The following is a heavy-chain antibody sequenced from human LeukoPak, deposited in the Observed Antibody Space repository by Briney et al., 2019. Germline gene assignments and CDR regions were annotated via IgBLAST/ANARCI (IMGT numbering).Heavy chain of an antibody. CDR2: ISSSGSTI. D-gene: IGHD5-12*01. V-gene: IGHV3-48*03. J-gene: IGHJ4*02. CDR1: GFTFSSYE. CDR3: AKRGASASIWLY. Sequence: GGSLRLSCAASGFTFSSYEMNWVRQAPGKGLEWVSYISSSGSTIYYADSVKGRFTISRDNAKNSLYLQMNSLKAEDTGVYYCAKRGASASIWLYWGQGTLVTVSS.